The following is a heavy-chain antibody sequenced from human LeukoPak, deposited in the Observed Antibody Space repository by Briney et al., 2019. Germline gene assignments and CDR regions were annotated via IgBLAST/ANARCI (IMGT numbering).Heavy chain of an antibody. J-gene: IGHJ4*02. D-gene: IGHD1-26*01. CDR3: AKKWGVGTTTLDYFDY. CDR1: GFTFSSYA. CDR2: ISGIGANT. V-gene: IGHV3-23*01. Sequence: GGSLRLSCGASGFTFSSYAMSWVRQAPGKGLEWVSGISGIGANTYYADSVRGRFTISRDNSKNTLYLQMNSLTDEDTAVYYCAKKWGVGTTTLDYFDYWGQGTLVTVSS.